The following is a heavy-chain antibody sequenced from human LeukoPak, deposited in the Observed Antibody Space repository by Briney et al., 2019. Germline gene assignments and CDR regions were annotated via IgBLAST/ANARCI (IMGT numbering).Heavy chain of an antibody. CDR2: ISSGGSSS. Sequence: GGSLRLSCAASGFTFSSYEMNWVRQAPGKGLEWVSYISSGGSSSYYADSVKGRFTISRDNAKSSPYLQMNSLRAEDSAVYYCARESHYYYYGMDVWGQGTTVTVSS. CDR3: ARESHYYYYGMDV. CDR1: GFTFSSYE. V-gene: IGHV3-48*03. J-gene: IGHJ6*02.